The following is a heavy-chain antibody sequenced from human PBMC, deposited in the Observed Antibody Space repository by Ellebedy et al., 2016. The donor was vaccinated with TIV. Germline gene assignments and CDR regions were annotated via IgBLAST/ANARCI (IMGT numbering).Heavy chain of an antibody. Sequence: ASVKVSCKASGYTFTSYFLYWVRQAPGQGLEWMGIINPTSGSSNYAQKFQGRVTMTRDTSTSTAYMDLSSLRSEDTAVYYCARGDNYYYDSSGYYYSYWGQGTLVTVSS. CDR1: GYTFTSYF. V-gene: IGHV1-46*01. CDR2: INPTSGSS. J-gene: IGHJ4*02. D-gene: IGHD3-22*01. CDR3: ARGDNYYYDSSGYYYSY.